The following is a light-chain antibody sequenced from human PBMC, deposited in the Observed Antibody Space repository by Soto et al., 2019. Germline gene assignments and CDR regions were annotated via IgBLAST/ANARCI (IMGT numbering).Light chain of an antibody. CDR2: GAS. CDR3: QQRSNWLT. CDR1: EGLTNSY. J-gene: IGKJ4*01. V-gene: IGKV3D-20*02. Sequence: GDVYRPSYRPSEGLTNSYLAWYQQKPGQAPSLLIYGASSRATGIPARFSGSGSGTDFTLTISSLEHEDFAVYYCQQRSNWLTFAGGGKVDI.